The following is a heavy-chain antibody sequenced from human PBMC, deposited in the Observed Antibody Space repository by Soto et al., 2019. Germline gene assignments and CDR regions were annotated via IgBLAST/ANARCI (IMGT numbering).Heavy chain of an antibody. CDR2: ISYDGSNK. CDR1: GFTFSSYA. CDR3: AREAYCSGGSCYSMKYYYGMDV. J-gene: IGHJ6*02. D-gene: IGHD2-15*01. V-gene: IGHV3-30-3*01. Sequence: QVQLVESGGGVVQPGRSLRLSCAASGFTFSSYAMHWVRQAPGKGLEWVAVISYDGSNKYYADSVKGRFTISRDNSKNTLYLQMNSLRAEDTAVYYCAREAYCSGGSCYSMKYYYGMDVLGQGTTVTVSS.